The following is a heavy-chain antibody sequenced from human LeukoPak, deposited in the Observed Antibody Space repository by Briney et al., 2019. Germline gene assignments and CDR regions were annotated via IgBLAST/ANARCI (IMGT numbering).Heavy chain of an antibody. J-gene: IGHJ4*02. CDR1: GYTFTSYG. CDR2: ISAYNGDT. D-gene: IGHD6-13*01. Sequence: ASVKVSCKASGYTFTSYGISWVRQAPGQGLEWMGWISAYNGDTNYAQKLQGRVTMTTDTSTSTAYMELRSLRSDDTAVYYCARASEGYSSNYFDYWGQGTLVTVSS. V-gene: IGHV1-18*01. CDR3: ARASEGYSSNYFDY.